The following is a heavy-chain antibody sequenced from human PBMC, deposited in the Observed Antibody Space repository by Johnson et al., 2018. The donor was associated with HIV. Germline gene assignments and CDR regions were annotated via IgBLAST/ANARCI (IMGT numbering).Heavy chain of an antibody. V-gene: IGHV3-30-3*01. Sequence: QVQLVESGGGVVQPGRSLRLSCAASGFTFSGYAMHWVRQAPGKGLEWVAVISYDGSNKYYADSVKGRFTISRDNSKNTLYLQMNSLRAEATAVYCCARDLYTSSWYFAFDIWGQGTMVTVSA. D-gene: IGHD6-13*01. CDR3: ARDLYTSSWYFAFDI. CDR2: ISYDGSNK. CDR1: GFTFSGYA. J-gene: IGHJ3*02.